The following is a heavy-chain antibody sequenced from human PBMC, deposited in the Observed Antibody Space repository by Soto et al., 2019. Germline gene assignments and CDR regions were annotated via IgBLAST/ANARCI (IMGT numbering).Heavy chain of an antibody. CDR3: ARHSRVERRLDWFGP. CDR2: IYYSGST. J-gene: IGHJ5*02. V-gene: IGHV4-39*01. CDR1: GGSISSRSYY. D-gene: IGHD1-1*01. Sequence: SETLSLTCTVSGGSISSRSYYWGWIRQPPGKGLEWIGSIYYSGSTYYTPSLKSRVTISVDTSKNQFSLKVNSVSAADTAVYQCARHSRVERRLDWFGPWGKGTLVTVSS.